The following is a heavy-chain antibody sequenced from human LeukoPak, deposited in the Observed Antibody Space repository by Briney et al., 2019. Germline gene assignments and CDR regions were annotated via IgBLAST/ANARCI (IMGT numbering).Heavy chain of an antibody. Sequence: SETLSLTCTVSGGSISSSSYYWGWIRQPPGKGLEWIGSIYYSGSTNYNPSLKSRVTISVDTSKNQFSLKLSSVTAADTAVYYCARGPVSVYYGSGSSLEKFDYWGQGTLVTVSS. CDR3: ARGPVSVYYGSGSSLEKFDY. CDR1: GGSISSSSYY. J-gene: IGHJ4*02. D-gene: IGHD3-10*01. V-gene: IGHV4-39*07. CDR2: IYYSGST.